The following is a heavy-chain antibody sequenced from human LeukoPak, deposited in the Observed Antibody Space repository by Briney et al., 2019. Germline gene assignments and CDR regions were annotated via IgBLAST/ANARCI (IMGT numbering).Heavy chain of an antibody. CDR3: ARLKGGSRTSNWFDP. CDR2: VYYSGRT. V-gene: IGHV4-59*08. J-gene: IGHJ5*02. CDR1: GGSTTGYY. Sequence: SETLSLTCTVSGGSTTGYYWTWIRQPPGKGLEWIGYVYYSGRTSYNASLKSRVTTSVDTSKNQFFLKLSSVTAADTAVYYCARLKGGSRTSNWFDPWGQGTLVTVSS. D-gene: IGHD3-10*01.